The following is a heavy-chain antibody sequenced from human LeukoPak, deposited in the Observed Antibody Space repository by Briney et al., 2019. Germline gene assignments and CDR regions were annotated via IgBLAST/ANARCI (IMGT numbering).Heavy chain of an antibody. CDR1: GYTFANFG. J-gene: IGHJ4*02. Sequence: SVKVSCKASGYTFANFGITWVRQAPGQGLEWMGGIIPIFGTANYAQKFQGRVTITTDESTSTAYMELSSLRSEDTAVYYCARLPLWGQGTLVTVSS. CDR2: IIPIFGTA. CDR3: ARLPL. V-gene: IGHV1-69*05.